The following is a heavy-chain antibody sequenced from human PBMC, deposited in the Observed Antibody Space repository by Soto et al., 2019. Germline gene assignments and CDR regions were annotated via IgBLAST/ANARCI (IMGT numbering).Heavy chain of an antibody. CDR3: ARDKITGLFDY. V-gene: IGHV4-4*02. CDR1: ADSLSKSNW. CDR2: INHSGST. D-gene: IGHD2-8*02. Sequence: SETLSLTCAFSADSLSKSNWWIWVRLPPGKGLEWIGEINHSGSTNYNPSLKSRVTISVDTSKNQFSLKLTSVTAADTAVYYCARDKITGLFDYWGQGTLVTVSS. J-gene: IGHJ4*02.